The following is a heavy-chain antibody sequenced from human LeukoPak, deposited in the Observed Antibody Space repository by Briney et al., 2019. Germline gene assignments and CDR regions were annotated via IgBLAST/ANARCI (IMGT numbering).Heavy chain of an antibody. V-gene: IGHV4-4*07. D-gene: IGHD4-17*01. CDR2: IYTSGST. Sequence: PSETLPLTCTVSGGSISSYYWTWIRQPAGKGLEWIGRIYTSGSTNYNPSLKSRVTISVDKSKKQFSLKVNSVTAADTAVYYCASSVLSDYGFDYWGQGTLVTVSS. CDR3: ASSVLSDYGFDY. J-gene: IGHJ4*02. CDR1: GGSISSYY.